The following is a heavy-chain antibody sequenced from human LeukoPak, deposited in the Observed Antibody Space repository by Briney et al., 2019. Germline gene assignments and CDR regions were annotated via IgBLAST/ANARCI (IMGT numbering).Heavy chain of an antibody. Sequence: SETLSLTCTVSGGSISSYYWSWIRQPPGRGLEWIGYIYYSGSTNYNPSLKSRVTISVDTSKNQFSLKLSSVTAADTAVYYCARVSYDSSGYYYTIPYYFDYWGQGTLVTVSS. V-gene: IGHV4-59*01. D-gene: IGHD3-22*01. CDR1: GGSISSYY. CDR2: IYYSGST. J-gene: IGHJ4*02. CDR3: ARVSYDSSGYYYTIPYYFDY.